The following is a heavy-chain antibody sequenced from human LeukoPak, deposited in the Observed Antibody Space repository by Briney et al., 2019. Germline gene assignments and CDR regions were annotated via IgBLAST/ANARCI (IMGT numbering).Heavy chain of an antibody. D-gene: IGHD1-1*01. Sequence: ASVKVSCKASGYTFNTFGVAWVRQAPGQGLEWMGWISGYNGDTDYAANLQGRVTLTTDTSTNTAYMELRSLRSDDAAVYYCARAWTTSSHLPNWGQGTLVTVSS. CDR1: GYTFNTFG. J-gene: IGHJ4*02. CDR2: ISGYNGDT. V-gene: IGHV1-18*01. CDR3: ARAWTTSSHLPN.